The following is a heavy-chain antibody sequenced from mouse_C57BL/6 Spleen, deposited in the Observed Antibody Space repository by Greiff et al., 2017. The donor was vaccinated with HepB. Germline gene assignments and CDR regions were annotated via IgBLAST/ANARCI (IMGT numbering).Heavy chain of an antibody. J-gene: IGHJ4*01. D-gene: IGHD2-1*01. CDR3: ARQDYGNYGDYAMDY. CDR2: ISNLAYSI. CDR1: GFTFSDYG. Sequence: EVQLVESGGGLVQPGGSLKLSCAASGFTFSDYGMAWVRQAPRKGPEWVAFISNLAYSIYYADTVTGRFTISRENAKNTLYLEMSSLRSEDTAMYYCARQDYGNYGDYAMDYWGQGTSVTVSS. V-gene: IGHV5-15*01.